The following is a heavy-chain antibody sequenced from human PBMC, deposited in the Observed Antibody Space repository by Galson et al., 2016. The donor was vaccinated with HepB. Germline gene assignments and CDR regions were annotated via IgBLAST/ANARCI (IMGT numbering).Heavy chain of an antibody. Sequence: SVKVSCKASGYIFTSYDINWVRQATGQGLEWMGWMNPNSGNTGYAQNFQGRVTMIRNTSISTAYMELSSLRSEDTAVYYCARVESTSSWNNWFDPWGQGTLVTVSS. CDR2: MNPNSGNT. D-gene: IGHD6-13*01. CDR1: GYIFTSYD. CDR3: ARVESTSSWNNWFDP. V-gene: IGHV1-8*01. J-gene: IGHJ5*02.